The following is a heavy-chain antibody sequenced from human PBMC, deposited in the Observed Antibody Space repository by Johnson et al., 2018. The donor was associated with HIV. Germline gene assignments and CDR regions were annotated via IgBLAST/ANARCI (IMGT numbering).Heavy chain of an antibody. J-gene: IGHJ3*02. CDR1: GFTFDDYA. D-gene: IGHD3-10*01. CDR3: ANGWFSGAFDI. CDR2: ISWNSGSI. V-gene: IGHV3-9*01. Sequence: EVQLVESGGGLVQPGRSLRLSCAASGFTFDDYAMHWVRQAPGKGLEWVSGISWNSGSIAYADSVKGRFTISRDNAKNSLYVQMNSLRAEDTAVYYCANGWFSGAFDIWGQGTMVTVSS.